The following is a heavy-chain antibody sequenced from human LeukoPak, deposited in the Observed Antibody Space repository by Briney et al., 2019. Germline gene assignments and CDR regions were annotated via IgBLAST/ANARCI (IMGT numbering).Heavy chain of an antibody. CDR1: GFTFEDYA. D-gene: IGHD6-13*01. CDR3: ARRSSWYDFDY. CDR2: ISWNSVTI. J-gene: IGHJ4*02. V-gene: IGHV3-9*01. Sequence: GGSLRLSCAASGFTFEDYAMHWVRQAPGKGLEWVSGISWNSVTIGYADSVKGRFTISRDNAKNSLYLQMNSLRAEDTALYYCARRSSWYDFDYWGQGTLVTVSS.